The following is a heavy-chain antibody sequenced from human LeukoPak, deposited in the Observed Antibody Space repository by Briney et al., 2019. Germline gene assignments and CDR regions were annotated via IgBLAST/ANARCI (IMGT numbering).Heavy chain of an antibody. J-gene: IGHJ4*02. D-gene: IGHD3-16*01. CDR2: IYHSEST. CDR1: GYSISSGYY. CDR3: ARDSAKLGYFDY. V-gene: IGHV4-38-2*02. Sequence: PSETLSLTCTVYGYSISSGYYWGWIRQPPGKGLEWIGSIYHSESTYYNPSLKSRVTISVDTSKNQFSLKLSSVTAADTAVYYCARDSAKLGYFDYWGQGTLVTVSS.